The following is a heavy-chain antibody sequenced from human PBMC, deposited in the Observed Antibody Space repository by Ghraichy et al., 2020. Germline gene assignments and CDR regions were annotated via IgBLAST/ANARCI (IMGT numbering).Heavy chain of an antibody. J-gene: IGHJ4*02. CDR3: ARLPGGSVYYFDF. V-gene: IGHV4-59*08. CDR1: GGSLTDYY. Sequence: SQTLSLTCTVSGGSLTDYYWIWIRQPPGKGLEWIAYISHSGHTLYNTSLKSRVTIAVDTSKNQFSLKLSSVTAADTAVYYCARLPGGSVYYFDFWGQGALVTVSS. CDR2: ISHSGHT. D-gene: IGHD1-26*01.